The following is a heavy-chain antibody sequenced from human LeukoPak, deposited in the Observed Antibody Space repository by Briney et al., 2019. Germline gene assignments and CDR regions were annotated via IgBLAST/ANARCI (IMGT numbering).Heavy chain of an antibody. J-gene: IGHJ4*02. V-gene: IGHV1-8*01. CDR2: MNPNSGNT. Sequence: ASVRVSCKASGYTFTSYDINWVRQATGQGLEWMGWMNPNSGNTGYAQKFRGRVTMTRNTSISTAYMELSSLRSEDTAVYYCARAPVDIVATTFPDYWGQGTLVTVSS. CDR3: ARAPVDIVATTFPDY. D-gene: IGHD5-12*01. CDR1: GYTFTSYD.